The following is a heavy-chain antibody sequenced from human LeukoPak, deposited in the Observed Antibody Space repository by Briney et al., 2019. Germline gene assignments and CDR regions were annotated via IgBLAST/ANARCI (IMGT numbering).Heavy chain of an antibody. Sequence: ASVKVSCKASGGTFSSYTISWVRQAPGQGLEWMGRIVPILGIANYAQKFQGRVTITADKSTSTAYMELRSLRSDDTAVYYCAREYGSYLLPSGYWGQGTLVTVSS. CDR2: IVPILGIA. V-gene: IGHV1-69*02. CDR3: AREYGSYLLPSGY. J-gene: IGHJ4*02. D-gene: IGHD1-26*01. CDR1: GGTFSSYT.